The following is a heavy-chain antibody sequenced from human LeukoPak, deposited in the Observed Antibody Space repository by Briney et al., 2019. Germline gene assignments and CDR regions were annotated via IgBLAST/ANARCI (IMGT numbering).Heavy chain of an antibody. D-gene: IGHD3-3*01. J-gene: IGHJ4*02. Sequence: GASVKVSCKASGYTFTGYYMHWVRQAPGQGLEWMGWINPKSGGTNYAQKFQGRVTMTRDTSISTAYMEVSRMTSDDTAVYYCATSGGTSGPELDYWGQGTLATVSS. CDR3: ATSGGTSGPELDY. V-gene: IGHV1-2*02. CDR2: INPKSGGT. CDR1: GYTFTGYY.